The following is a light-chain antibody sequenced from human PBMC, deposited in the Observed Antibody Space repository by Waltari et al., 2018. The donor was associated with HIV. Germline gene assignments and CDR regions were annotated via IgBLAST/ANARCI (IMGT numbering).Light chain of an antibody. CDR1: SSNIGRNS. J-gene: IGLJ3*02. V-gene: IGLV1-44*01. Sequence: QSVLTQPPSASGTPGQRVTISCSGSSSNIGRNSVSWFQQLPGTAPKLLIYTDDHRPSGVPDRFSGSKSGTSGSLAISGLQSDDEADYYWATWDDSLDGWLFGGGTKLTVL. CDR3: ATWDDSLDGWL. CDR2: TDD.